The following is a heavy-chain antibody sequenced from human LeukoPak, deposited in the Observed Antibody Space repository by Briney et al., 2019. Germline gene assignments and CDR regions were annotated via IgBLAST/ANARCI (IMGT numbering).Heavy chain of an antibody. CDR2: ASGDSTNT. V-gene: IGHV1-18*01. Sequence: GASVKVSCKASGYIFINYGITWVRQAPGQGLEWMGWASGDSTNTNLAQRFQDRVTMTTDTSTNTAYMELRSLTSDDTAVYYCGRDLLGCSGGACYSSDYWGRGTLVTVSS. CDR1: GYIFINYG. J-gene: IGHJ4*02. D-gene: IGHD2-15*01. CDR3: GRDLLGCSGGACYSSDY.